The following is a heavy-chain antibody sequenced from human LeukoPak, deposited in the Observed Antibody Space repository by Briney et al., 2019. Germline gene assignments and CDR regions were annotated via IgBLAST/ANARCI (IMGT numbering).Heavy chain of an antibody. CDR2: IGGSGDKT. Sequence: GGSLRLSCTASGFTFNRNAISWVRQAPGKGLEWVSTIGGSGDKTFYADSVKGRSTISRDNSKNMLHLQMSSLTGEDTALYYCVRRGDASSGWGDHDYWGQGALVAVSS. D-gene: IGHD6-25*01. V-gene: IGHV3-23*01. CDR3: VRRGDASSGWGDHDY. J-gene: IGHJ4*02. CDR1: GFTFNRNA.